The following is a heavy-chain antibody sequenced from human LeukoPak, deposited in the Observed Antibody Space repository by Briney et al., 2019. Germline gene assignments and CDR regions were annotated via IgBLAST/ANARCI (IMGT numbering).Heavy chain of an antibody. CDR2: ISAYNGNT. J-gene: IGHJ5*02. D-gene: IGHD3-22*01. CDR3: AREEYYDSSGYYYL. CDR1: GYTFTSYG. V-gene: IGHV1-18*01. Sequence: ASVKDSCKASGYTFTSYGISWVRQAPGQGLEWMGWISAYNGNTNYAQKLQGRVTMTTDTSTSTAYMELRSLRSDDTAVYYCAREEYYDSSGYYYLWGQGTLVTVSS.